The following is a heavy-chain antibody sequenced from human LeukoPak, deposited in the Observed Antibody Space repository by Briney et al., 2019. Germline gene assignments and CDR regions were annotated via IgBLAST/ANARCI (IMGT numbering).Heavy chain of an antibody. CDR1: GFTFSSYG. CDR3: AKDLKGRGGSGFDY. CDR2: ISYDGSNK. J-gene: IGHJ4*02. D-gene: IGHD3-10*01. V-gene: IGHV3-30*18. Sequence: GGSLRLSSAASGFTFSSYGMHWVRQAPGKGLEWVAVISYDGSNKYYAYSVKGRFTISRDNSKNTLYLQMNSLRAEDTAVYYCAKDLKGRGGSGFDYWGQGTLVTVSS.